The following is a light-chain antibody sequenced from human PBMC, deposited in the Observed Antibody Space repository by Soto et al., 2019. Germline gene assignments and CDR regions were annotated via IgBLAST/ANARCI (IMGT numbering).Light chain of an antibody. J-gene: IGKJ3*01. Sequence: EIVMTQSPATLSVSPGERATLSCRASQSVSSNLAWYQQKPGQAPRLLIYGASTRATAIPARFSGSGSGTEFTLTISSLQSEDFAVYYCQQYNNWPPLTFGPGTKEDIK. CDR1: QSVSSN. V-gene: IGKV3-15*01. CDR3: QQYNNWPPLT. CDR2: GAS.